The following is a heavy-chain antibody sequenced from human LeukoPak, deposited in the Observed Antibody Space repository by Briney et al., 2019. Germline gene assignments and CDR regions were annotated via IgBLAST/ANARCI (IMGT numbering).Heavy chain of an antibody. D-gene: IGHD3-22*01. Sequence: ASVKVSCKASGYTFTSYDVTWVRQAPGQGLEWMGWISAYNGNTNYAQKLQTRVTMTTDTSTSTAYMELRSLRSDDTAVYYCARGDNGGYYLDYWGQGTLVTVSS. J-gene: IGHJ4*02. CDR2: ISAYNGNT. V-gene: IGHV1-18*01. CDR1: GYTFTSYD. CDR3: ARGDNGGYYLDY.